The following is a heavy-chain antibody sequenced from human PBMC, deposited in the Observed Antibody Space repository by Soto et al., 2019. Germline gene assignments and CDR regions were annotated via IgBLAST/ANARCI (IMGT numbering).Heavy chain of an antibody. Sequence: PSETLSLTCTVSGGSISSYYWSWIRQPPGKGLEWIGYIYYSGSTNYNPSLKSRVTIPVDTSKNQFSLKLSSVTAADTAVYYCAREIAVGAFDIWGQGTMVTVSS. D-gene: IGHD2-15*01. V-gene: IGHV4-59*01. CDR3: AREIAVGAFDI. CDR2: IYYSGST. CDR1: GGSISSYY. J-gene: IGHJ3*02.